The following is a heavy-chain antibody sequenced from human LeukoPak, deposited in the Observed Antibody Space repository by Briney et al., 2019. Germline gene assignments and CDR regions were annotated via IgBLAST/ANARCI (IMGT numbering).Heavy chain of an antibody. V-gene: IGHV4-61*02. CDR3: ARSDIVVVPAAFDI. J-gene: IGHJ3*02. Sequence: SETLSLTCTVSGGSISSGSYYWSWIRQPAGKGLEWVGRIYTSGSTNYNPSLKSRVTISVDTSKNQFSLKLSSVTAADTAVYYCARSDIVVVPAAFDIWGQGTMVTVSS. CDR1: GGSISSGSYY. CDR2: IYTSGST. D-gene: IGHD2-2*01.